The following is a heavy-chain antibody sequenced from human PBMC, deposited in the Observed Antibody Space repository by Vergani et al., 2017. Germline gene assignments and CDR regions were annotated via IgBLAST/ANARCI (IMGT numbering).Heavy chain of an antibody. D-gene: IGHD6-19*01. CDR3: ARGSGRGWDGVVGY. Sequence: QVQLQESGPGLVKPSQTLSLTCTVSGGSISSGSYYWSWIRQPAGKGLEWIGRIYTSGSTNYNPSLKSRVTISVDTSKNQFSLKLSSVTAAETAVYYCARGSGRGWDGVVGYWGQGTLVTVSS. J-gene: IGHJ4*02. CDR2: IYTSGST. CDR1: GGSISSGSYY. V-gene: IGHV4-61*02.